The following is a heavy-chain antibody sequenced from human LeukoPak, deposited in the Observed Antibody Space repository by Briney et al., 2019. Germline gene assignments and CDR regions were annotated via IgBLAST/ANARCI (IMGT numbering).Heavy chain of an antibody. CDR3: ARIVYYDSSGYFYHFDY. Sequence: PSETLSLTCAVYGGSFSGYYWSWIRQPPGKGLELIGEINHSGSTNYNPSLKSRVTISVDTSKNQFSLKLSSVTAADTAVYYCARIVYYDSSGYFYHFDYWGQGTLVTVSS. J-gene: IGHJ4*02. CDR2: INHSGST. D-gene: IGHD3-22*01. CDR1: GGSFSGYY. V-gene: IGHV4-34*01.